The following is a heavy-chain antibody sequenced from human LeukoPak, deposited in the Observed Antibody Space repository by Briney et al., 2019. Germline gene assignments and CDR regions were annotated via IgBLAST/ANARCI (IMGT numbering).Heavy chain of an antibody. CDR3: VRHRNWNYDY. D-gene: IGHD1-1*01. CDR1: GDSFTTYW. J-gene: IGHJ4*02. V-gene: IGHV5-51*01. Sequence: GESPKISCKRSGDSFTTYWIGWVRQMPGKGLEWMGIIYLGDSDTRYSPSFQGQVTISADKSINTAYLQWSSLKASDTAVYNCVRHRNWNYDYWGQGTLVTVSS. CDR2: IYLGDSDT.